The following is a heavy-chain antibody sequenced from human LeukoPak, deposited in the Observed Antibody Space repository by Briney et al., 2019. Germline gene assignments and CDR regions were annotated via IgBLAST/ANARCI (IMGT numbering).Heavy chain of an antibody. D-gene: IGHD6-19*01. Sequence: ASVNVSCKASGYTFTSYAMNWVRQAPGQGLEWMGWINTNTGNPTYAQGFTGRFVFSLDTSVGTAYLQISSLKAEDTAVYYCARAKPPIIAVIIDYWGQGTLVTVSS. J-gene: IGHJ4*02. V-gene: IGHV7-4-1*02. CDR3: ARAKPPIIAVIIDY. CDR1: GYTFTSYA. CDR2: INTNTGNP.